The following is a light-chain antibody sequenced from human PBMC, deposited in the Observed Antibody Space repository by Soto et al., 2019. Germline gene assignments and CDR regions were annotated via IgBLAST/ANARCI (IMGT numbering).Light chain of an antibody. V-gene: IGLV2-14*01. CDR1: SSDVGGYNY. CDR3: SSYTRSSTLMV. CDR2: DVS. Sequence: QSVLTQPASVSGSPGQSITISCTGTSSDVGGYNYVSWYQQHPGKAPKLMIYDVSNRPSGVSNRFSGSKSGNTASLTISGLQAEDEADYYRSSYTRSSTLMVFGGGTKLTVL. J-gene: IGLJ2*01.